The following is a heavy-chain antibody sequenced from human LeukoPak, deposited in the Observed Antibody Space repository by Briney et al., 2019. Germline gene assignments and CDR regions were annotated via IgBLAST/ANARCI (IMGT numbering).Heavy chain of an antibody. J-gene: IGHJ4*02. D-gene: IGHD6-19*01. CDR1: GYTFSKYA. Sequence: ASVKVSCKGSGYTFSKYAMNWVRQAPGQGLEWMGWINTNTGNPTYAQGFTGRFVFSLDTSVSTAYLQISSLKAEDTAVYYRARDYSSGFDYWGQGTLVTVSS. V-gene: IGHV7-4-1*02. CDR3: ARDYSSGFDY. CDR2: INTNTGNP.